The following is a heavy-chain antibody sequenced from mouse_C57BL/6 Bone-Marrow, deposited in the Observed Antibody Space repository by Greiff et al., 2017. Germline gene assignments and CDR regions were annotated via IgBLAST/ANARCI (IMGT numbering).Heavy chain of an antibody. D-gene: IGHD1-1*01. CDR2: IDPENGDT. V-gene: IGHV14-4*01. J-gene: IGHJ2*01. CDR1: GFNIKDDY. Sequence: VQLQQSGAELVRPGASVKLSCTASGFNIKDDYMHWVKQRPEQGLEWIGWIDPENGDTEYASKFQGKATITADTSSNTAYLQLSSLTSEDTAVYYCTTGLYYGSRYVGYWGQGTTLTVSS. CDR3: TTGLYYGSRYVGY.